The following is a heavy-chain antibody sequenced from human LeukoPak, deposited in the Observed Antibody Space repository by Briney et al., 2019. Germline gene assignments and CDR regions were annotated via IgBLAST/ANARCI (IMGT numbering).Heavy chain of an antibody. D-gene: IGHD3-10*01. V-gene: IGHV3-30*04. CDR2: ISYDGSNK. Sequence: GGSLRLSCAASGFTFSSYAMHWVRQAPGKGLEWVAVISYDGSNKYYADSVKGRFIISRDNSKNTLYLQMNSLRAEDTAVYYCARDRQYYYGSGSYIDYWGQGTLVTVSS. CDR1: GFTFSSYA. J-gene: IGHJ4*02. CDR3: ARDRQYYYGSGSYIDY.